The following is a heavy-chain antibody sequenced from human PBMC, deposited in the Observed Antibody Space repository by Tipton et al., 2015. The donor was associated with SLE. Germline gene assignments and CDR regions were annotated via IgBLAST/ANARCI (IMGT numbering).Heavy chain of an antibody. CDR1: GGSISSYY. Sequence: LSLTCTVSGGSISSYYWSWIRQPPGKGLEWVSVISGNGGSTYYADSVKGRFTISRDNSKNTLFLQMNSLRAEDTAIYYCATVHYGDAAFDYWGQGTLVAVSS. J-gene: IGHJ4*02. CDR2: ISGNGGST. D-gene: IGHD4-17*01. V-gene: IGHV3-23*01. CDR3: ATVHYGDAAFDY.